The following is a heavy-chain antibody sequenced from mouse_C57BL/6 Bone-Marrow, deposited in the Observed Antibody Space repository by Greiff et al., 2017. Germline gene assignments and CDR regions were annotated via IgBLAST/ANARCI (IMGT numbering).Heavy chain of an antibody. D-gene: IGHD1-1*01. CDR2: IYPRSGNT. CDR3: ARGPLTTVVATRYAMDY. J-gene: IGHJ4*01. V-gene: IGHV1-81*01. Sequence: QVQLQQSGAELARPGASVKLSCKASGYTFTSYGISWVKQRTGQGLEWIGEIYPRSGNTYYNEKFKGKATLTADKSSSTAYMELRSLTSEDSAVYFCARGPLTTVVATRYAMDYWGQGTSVTVSS. CDR1: GYTFTSYG.